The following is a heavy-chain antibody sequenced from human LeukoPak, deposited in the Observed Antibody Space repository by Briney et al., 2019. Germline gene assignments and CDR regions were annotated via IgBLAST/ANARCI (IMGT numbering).Heavy chain of an antibody. V-gene: IGHV3-15*01. CDR3: STAPGGTFDI. CDR2: IKSKIAGGTT. Sequence: GGSLRLSCAASGFTFSKAWMTWVRQAPGKGLEWIGRIKSKIAGGTTDYAAPVKGRFTISRDDSKNMLYLQMNSLKSEDTALYHCSTAPGGTFDIWGQGTMVTVSS. D-gene: IGHD1-14*01. CDR1: GFTFSKAW. J-gene: IGHJ3*02.